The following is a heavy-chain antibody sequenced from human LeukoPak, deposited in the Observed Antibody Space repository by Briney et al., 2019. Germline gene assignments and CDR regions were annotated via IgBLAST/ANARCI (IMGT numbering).Heavy chain of an antibody. V-gene: IGHV1-18*01. D-gene: IGHD3-10*01. J-gene: IGHJ4*02. Sequence: GASVKVCCEASGYTFTSYGISWVRQAPGQGLEWMGWISAYNGNTNYAQKLQGRVTMTTDTSTSTAYMELRSLRSDDTAVYYCARASQLYYYGSGSYYPTQGYWGQGTLVTVSS. CDR1: GYTFTSYG. CDR3: ARASQLYYYGSGSYYPTQGY. CDR2: ISAYNGNT.